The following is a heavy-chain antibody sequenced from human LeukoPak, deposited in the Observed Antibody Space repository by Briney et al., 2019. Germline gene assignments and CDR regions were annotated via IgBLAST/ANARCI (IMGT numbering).Heavy chain of an antibody. CDR2: INTNTGNP. CDR3: ARDSVGHGDLWFGELRDEYWFDP. D-gene: IGHD3-10*01. V-gene: IGHV7-4-1*02. CDR1: GYTFTSYA. J-gene: IGHJ5*02. Sequence: GASVKVSCKASGYTFTSYAMNWVRQAPGQGPGWMGWINTNTGNPTYAQGFTGRFVFSLDTSVSTAYLQISSLKAEDTAVYYCARDSVGHGDLWFGELRDEYWFDPWGQGTLVTVSS.